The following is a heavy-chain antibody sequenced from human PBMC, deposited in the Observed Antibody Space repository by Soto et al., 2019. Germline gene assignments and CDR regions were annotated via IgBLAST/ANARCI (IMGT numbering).Heavy chain of an antibody. CDR3: ARINGSCWTDAFDI. Sequence: EVQLVESGGGLVQPGGSLRLSCAASGFTVSSNCMSWVRQAPGKGLEWVSVIYSGGSTYYADSVKGRFTISRDNSKNTLYLQMNSLRAEDTAVYYCARINGSCWTDAFDIWGQGTMVTVSP. J-gene: IGHJ3*02. CDR1: GFTVSSNC. V-gene: IGHV3-66*01. D-gene: IGHD6-19*01. CDR2: IYSGGST.